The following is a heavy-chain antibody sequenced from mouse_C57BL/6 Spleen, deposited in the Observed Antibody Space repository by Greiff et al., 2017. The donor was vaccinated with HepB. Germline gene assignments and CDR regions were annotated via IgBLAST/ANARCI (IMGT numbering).Heavy chain of an antibody. D-gene: IGHD3-2*02. CDR1: GYTFTSYW. V-gene: IGHV1-64*01. J-gene: IGHJ2*01. Sequence: QVQLQQPGAELVKPGASVKLSCTASGYTFTSYWMHWVKQRPGQGLEWIGMIHPNSGSTNYNENFKSKATLTVDKSSSTAYMQLSSLTSEDSAVYYCASSRQRRPPFDYWGQGTTLTVSS. CDR3: ASSRQRRPPFDY. CDR2: IHPNSGST.